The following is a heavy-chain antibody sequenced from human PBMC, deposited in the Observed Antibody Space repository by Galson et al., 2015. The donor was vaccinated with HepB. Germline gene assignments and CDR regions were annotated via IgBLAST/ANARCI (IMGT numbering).Heavy chain of an antibody. J-gene: IGHJ6*02. CDR3: AKAVTLGARHGMDV. D-gene: IGHD1-26*01. CDR1: GFTFSSYG. CDR2: ISYDGSNK. V-gene: IGHV3-30*18. Sequence: SLRLSCAASGFTFSSYGMHWVRQAPGKGLEWVGVISYDGSNKYYSDPVKGRFTISRDNSKNTLYLQMNSLGAEDTAVYFCAKAVTLGARHGMDVWGQGTPVTVSS.